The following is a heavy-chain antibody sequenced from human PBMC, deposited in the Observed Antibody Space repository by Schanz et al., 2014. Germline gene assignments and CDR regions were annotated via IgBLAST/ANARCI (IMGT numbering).Heavy chain of an antibody. CDR1: GFAFRNYG. CDR3: ARDMTIAPA. CDR2: IEYDEKNE. Sequence: QVQLVESGGGVVQPGGSLRLSCAASGFAFRNYGMHWARQAPGKGPEWVAFIEYDEKNEYYADSVKGRFCISRDNSKNTVYLQMDTLRVEDTAMFYCARDMTIAPAWGQGTLVTVSS. J-gene: IGHJ5*02. V-gene: IGHV3-30*02. D-gene: IGHD6-13*01.